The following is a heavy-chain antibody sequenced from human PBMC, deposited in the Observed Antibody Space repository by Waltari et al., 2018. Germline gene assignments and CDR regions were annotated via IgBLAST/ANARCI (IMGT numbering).Heavy chain of an antibody. CDR3: TGQTLPIHDY. CDR2: IRSKTNSYET. Sequence: EVQLVESGGGLVQPGGSLKLSCAASGFTFSDSAMHWVRQASGKGLEWVGRIRSKTNSYETAYAESVKGRFTISRDDSENTAYLQMNSLETEDTAVYYCTGQTLPIHDYWGQGTLVTVSS. J-gene: IGHJ4*02. CDR1: GFTFSDSA. V-gene: IGHV3-73*01.